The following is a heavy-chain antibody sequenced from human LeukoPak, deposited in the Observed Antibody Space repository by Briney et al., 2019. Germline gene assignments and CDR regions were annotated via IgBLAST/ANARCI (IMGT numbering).Heavy chain of an antibody. CDR1: GFTFSSYE. CDR3: ARSLFPYGMDV. J-gene: IGHJ6*02. Sequence: PGGSLRLSCAASGFTFSSYEMIWVRQAPGKGLEWVSYISSSGSTIYYADSVKGRFTISRDNAKNSLYLQMNSLRAEDTAVYYCARSLFPYGMDVWGQGTTVTVSS. D-gene: IGHD2-21*01. V-gene: IGHV3-48*03. CDR2: ISSSGSTI.